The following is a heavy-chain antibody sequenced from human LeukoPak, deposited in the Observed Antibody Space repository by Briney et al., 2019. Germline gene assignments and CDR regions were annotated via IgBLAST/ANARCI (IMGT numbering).Heavy chain of an antibody. CDR3: ARVRGSSWSYPEYFQH. CDR1: GGSISSYY. D-gene: IGHD6-13*01. CDR2: IYYSGST. J-gene: IGHJ1*01. V-gene: IGHV4-59*01. Sequence: KPSETLSLTCTVSGGSISSYYWSWIRQPPGKGLEWIGYIYYSGSTNYNPSLKSRVTISVDTSKNLFSLKLSSVTAADTAVYYCARVRGSSWSYPEYFQHWGQGTLVTVSS.